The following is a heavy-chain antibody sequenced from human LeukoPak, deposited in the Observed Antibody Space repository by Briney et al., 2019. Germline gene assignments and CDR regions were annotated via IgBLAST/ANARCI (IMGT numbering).Heavy chain of an antibody. V-gene: IGHV3-7*01. J-gene: IGHJ4*02. CDR3: ARDSSTVITALFDY. Sequence: GGSLRLSCAASGFTFSSYWMSWVRQAPGKGLEWVANIKQDGSEKYYVDSVKGRFTISRDNAKNSLYLQMNSLRAEDTAVYYWARDSSTVITALFDYWGQGSMVSVCS. CDR1: GFTFSSYW. D-gene: IGHD4-17*01. CDR2: IKQDGSEK.